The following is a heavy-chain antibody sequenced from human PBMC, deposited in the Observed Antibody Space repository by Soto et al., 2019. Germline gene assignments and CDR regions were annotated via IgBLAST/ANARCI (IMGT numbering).Heavy chain of an antibody. CDR2: ISAYNGNT. Sequence: ASVKVYCKACGYTFSSYFIRWVRQAPGQGLEWMGWISAYNGNTNYAQNLQGRVTMTTDTSTSTAYMELRSLRSDDTAVYYCARDLPPVDYWGQGTLVTVSS. CDR1: GYTFSSYF. CDR3: ARDLPPVDY. J-gene: IGHJ4*02. V-gene: IGHV1-18*01.